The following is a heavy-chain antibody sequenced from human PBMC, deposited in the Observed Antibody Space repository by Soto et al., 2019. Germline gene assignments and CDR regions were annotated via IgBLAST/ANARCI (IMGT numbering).Heavy chain of an antibody. CDR1: GLTFSSYA. CDR3: AKDLIVGATSDYYGMDV. J-gene: IGHJ6*02. D-gene: IGHD1-26*01. CDR2: ISGSGGST. Sequence: EVQLLESGGALLQPGGSLRLSCAASGLTFSSYAMSWVRQAPGKGLEWVSTISGSGGSTYYADSVKGRFAISRDNSKNTLYLQMNSLRAEDTAVYYCAKDLIVGATSDYYGMDVWGQGTTVTVSS. V-gene: IGHV3-23*01.